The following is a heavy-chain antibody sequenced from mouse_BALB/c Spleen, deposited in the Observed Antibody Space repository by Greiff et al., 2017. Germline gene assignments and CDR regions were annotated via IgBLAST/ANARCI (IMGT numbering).Heavy chain of an antibody. CDR1: GYSFTGYY. Sequence: EVKLVESGPELVKPGASVKISCKASGYSFTGYYMHWVKQSHVKSLEWIGRINPYNGATSYNQNFKDKASLTVDKSSSTAYMELHSLTSEDSAVYYCARPHYYGSSYWYFDVWGAGTTVTVSS. CDR2: INPYNGAT. CDR3: ARPHYYGSSYWYFDV. D-gene: IGHD1-1*01. J-gene: IGHJ1*01. V-gene: IGHV1-31*01.